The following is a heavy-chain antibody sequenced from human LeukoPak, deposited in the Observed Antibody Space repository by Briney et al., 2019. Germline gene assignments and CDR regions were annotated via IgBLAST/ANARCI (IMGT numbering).Heavy chain of an antibody. V-gene: IGHV1-8*02. CDR1: GYTFTSYG. CDR3: ARWGFGEFFYYGMDV. CDR2: MNPNSGNT. Sequence: GASVKVSCKASGYTFTSYGISWVRQAPGQGLEWMGWMNPNSGNTGYAQKFQGRVTMTRNTSISTAYMELSSLRSEDTAVYYCARWGFGEFFYYGMDVWGQGTTVTISS. D-gene: IGHD3-10*01. J-gene: IGHJ6*02.